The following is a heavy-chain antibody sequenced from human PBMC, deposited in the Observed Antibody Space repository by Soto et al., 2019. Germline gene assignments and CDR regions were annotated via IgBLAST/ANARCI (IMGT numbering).Heavy chain of an antibody. CDR3: TTTRGL. CDR2: IKSNSDGGTT. Sequence: LRPSCAASGFNFTNAWMSWVRQSPGKGLEWVGRIKSNSDGGTTDNAAPVQGRFTISRDDSENTVYLQMDSLKTEDTAVYYCTTTRGLWGRGTRVTVSS. J-gene: IGHJ4*02. CDR1: GFNFTNAW. V-gene: IGHV3-15*01. D-gene: IGHD3-10*01.